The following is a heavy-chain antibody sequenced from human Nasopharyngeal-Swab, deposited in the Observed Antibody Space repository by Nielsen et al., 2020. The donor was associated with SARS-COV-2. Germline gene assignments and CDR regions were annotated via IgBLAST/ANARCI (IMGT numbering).Heavy chain of an antibody. CDR2: IYHSGST. CDR1: GSSIISVYY. Sequence: SETLSLTCTVSGSSIISVYYWGWLRHPPGTGLEWIGSIYHSGSTYCNPSLKSRVTISVDTSKNQFSLKLISVTAADTAVYYCARVGARDYVWGSYRPNPGGYWGQGTLVTVSS. D-gene: IGHD3-16*02. CDR3: ARVGARDYVWGSYRPNPGGY. V-gene: IGHV4-38-2*02. J-gene: IGHJ4*02.